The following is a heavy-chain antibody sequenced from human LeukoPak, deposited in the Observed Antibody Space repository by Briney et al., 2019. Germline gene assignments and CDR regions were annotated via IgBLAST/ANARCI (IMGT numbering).Heavy chain of an antibody. J-gene: IGHJ4*02. Sequence: ASVKVSCKASGYTFTDSFIHWVRQAPGQGPEWMGRMNAKSGVTMYAHTLQDRVTMTRDTSISTAYMELSRLTSDDTALYYCARDLASTSNWEFDYWGQGTLVTVSS. CDR1: GYTFTDSF. V-gene: IGHV1-2*06. CDR2: MNAKSGVT. D-gene: IGHD7-27*01. CDR3: ARDLASTSNWEFDY.